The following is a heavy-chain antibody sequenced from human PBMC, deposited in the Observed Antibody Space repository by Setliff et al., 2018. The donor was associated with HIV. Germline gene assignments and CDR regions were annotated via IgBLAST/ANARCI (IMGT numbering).Heavy chain of an antibody. V-gene: IGHV1-18*01. CDR3: ARLGSGWSDSYYYAMDI. D-gene: IGHD6-19*01. CDR1: GYTFSTYG. J-gene: IGHJ6*02. Sequence: ASVKVSCKASGYTFSTYGISWARQAPGQGLEWMGWISAYNGNTNYAQKLQGRVTMTTDTSTSTAYMELRSLRSDDTAVYYCARLGSGWSDSYYYAMDIWGQGTTVTVSS. CDR2: ISAYNGNT.